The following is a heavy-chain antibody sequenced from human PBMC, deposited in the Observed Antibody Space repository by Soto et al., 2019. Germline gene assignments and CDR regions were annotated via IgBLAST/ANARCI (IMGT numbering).Heavy chain of an antibody. J-gene: IGHJ4*02. CDR2: IYYSGST. CDR1: GGSISRGGYY. Sequence: QVQLQESGPGLVKPSQTLSLTCTVSGGSISRGGYYWSWIRQHPGKGLEWIGYIYYSGSTYYNPSLKSRVTIALDTSKNQFSLQLSSVTAADTAVYYCARGGSSGWYYYFAYWGQGTLVTVSS. D-gene: IGHD6-19*01. V-gene: IGHV4-31*03. CDR3: ARGGSSGWYYYFAY.